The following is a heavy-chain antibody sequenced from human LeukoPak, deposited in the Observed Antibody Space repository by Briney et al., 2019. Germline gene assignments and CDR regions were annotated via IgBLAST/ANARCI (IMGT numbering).Heavy chain of an antibody. Sequence: SETLSLTCAVSGYSISSGYYWGWIRQPPGKGLEWIGSIYHSGSTYYNPSLKSRVTISVDTSKNQFSLKLSSVTAADTAVHYCARVDILTGFDYWGQGTLVTVSS. J-gene: IGHJ4*02. CDR1: GYSISSGYY. V-gene: IGHV4-38-2*01. CDR3: ARVDILTGFDY. CDR2: IYHSGST. D-gene: IGHD3-9*01.